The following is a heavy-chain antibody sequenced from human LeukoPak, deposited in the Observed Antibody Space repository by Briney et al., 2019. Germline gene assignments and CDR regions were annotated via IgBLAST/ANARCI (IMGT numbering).Heavy chain of an antibody. CDR3: ARDFLGSSSYLDY. Sequence: ASVKVSCKASGYTFTSYDMHWVRQAPGQGLEGRGIINPSGGSTSYAQKFQGRVTMTRDMSTSTVYMELSNLRSEDTAVYYCARDFLGSSSYLDYWGQGTLVTVSS. CDR2: INPSGGST. V-gene: IGHV1-46*01. D-gene: IGHD6-6*01. J-gene: IGHJ4*02. CDR1: GYTFTSYD.